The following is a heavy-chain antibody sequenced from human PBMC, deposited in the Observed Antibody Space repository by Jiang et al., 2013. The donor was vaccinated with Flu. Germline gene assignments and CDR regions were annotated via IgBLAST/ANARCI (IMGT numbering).Heavy chain of an antibody. Sequence: SCKASGYNFNTYWISWVRQMPGKGLEWMGRIDPSGSYIKYSPSFEGHVTISGDKSTRTAYLQWSSLKASDTAMYYCARHKWFYYGSGSYSLWGQGTLVTVSS. V-gene: IGHV5-10-1*01. CDR3: ARHKWFYYGSGSYSL. CDR2: IDPSGSYI. CDR1: GYNFNTYW. J-gene: IGHJ4*02. D-gene: IGHD3-10*01.